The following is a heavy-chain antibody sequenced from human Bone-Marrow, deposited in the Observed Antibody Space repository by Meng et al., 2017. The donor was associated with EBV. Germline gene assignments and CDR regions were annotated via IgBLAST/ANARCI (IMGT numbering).Heavy chain of an antibody. CDR2: IIPIFGTA. J-gene: IGHJ4*02. D-gene: IGHD1-14*01. V-gene: IGHV1-69*01. CDR3: ARGGNRELHFDY. CDR1: VGNLTTDA. Sequence: VQSGVEVTHSASPFKVSCKASVGNLTTDAISCVLHAPGQGLELIGGIIPIFGTANYAQKFQGRVTITADESTSTAYMELSSLRSEDTAVYYCARGGNRELHFDYWGQGTLVTVSS.